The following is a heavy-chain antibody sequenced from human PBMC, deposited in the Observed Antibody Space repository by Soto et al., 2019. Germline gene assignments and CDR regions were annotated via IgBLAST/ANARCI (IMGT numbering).Heavy chain of an antibody. D-gene: IGHD1-1*01. CDR3: ARHRRETGTYAQPLDY. CDR2: ISYGGYT. Sequence: SLACSVSVGCICSSDYYRGWIRQPPGKGLEWIGSISYGGYTYHNPSLRSRVTISVDTSKSQFSLDLTSVTAADTAVYYCARHRRETGTYAQPLDYWGQGTLVTVSS. V-gene: IGHV4-39*01. CDR1: VGCICSSDYY. J-gene: IGHJ4*02.